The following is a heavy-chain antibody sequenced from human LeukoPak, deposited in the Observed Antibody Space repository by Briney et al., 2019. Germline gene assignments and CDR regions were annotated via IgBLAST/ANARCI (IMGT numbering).Heavy chain of an antibody. CDR1: GFTFSSYA. CDR3: ASGPYYYDSSGYYYLDY. J-gene: IGHJ4*02. CDR2: ISGNGGST. Sequence: GGSLRLSCAASGFTFSSYAMSWVRQAPGKGLEWVSAISGNGGSTYYADSVKGRFTISRDNSKDTLHLQMKSLRSEDTAVYYCASGPYYYDSSGYYYLDYWGQGTLVTVSS. D-gene: IGHD3-22*01. V-gene: IGHV3-23*01.